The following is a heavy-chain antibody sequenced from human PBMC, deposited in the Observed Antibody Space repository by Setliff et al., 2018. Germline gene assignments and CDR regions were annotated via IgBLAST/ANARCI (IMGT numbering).Heavy chain of an antibody. Sequence: ASVKVSCKASGYSLTRYYMHWVRQAPGQGLEWMGIINPGGGSESYAEKFQGRVTMTRDTSTSTFYMEVNILRSDDTAVYYCARGGMATANRKGVFEYWGQGTLVTVSS. D-gene: IGHD6-13*01. CDR1: GYSLTRYY. J-gene: IGHJ4*02. CDR3: ARGGMATANRKGVFEY. V-gene: IGHV1-46*01. CDR2: INPGGGSE.